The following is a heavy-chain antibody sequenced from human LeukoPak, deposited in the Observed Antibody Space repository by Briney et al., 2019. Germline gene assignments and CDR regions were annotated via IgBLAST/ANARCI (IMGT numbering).Heavy chain of an antibody. CDR1: GYSISSGYY. CDR2: IYHSGST. D-gene: IGHD6-19*01. Sequence: SETLSLICTVSGYSISSGYYWGWIRQPPGKGLEWIGSIYHSGSTYYNPSLKSRVTISVDTSKNQFSLKLSSVTAADTAVYYCARGSSGDRYFDYWGQGTLVTVSS. CDR3: ARGSSGDRYFDY. V-gene: IGHV4-38-2*02. J-gene: IGHJ4*02.